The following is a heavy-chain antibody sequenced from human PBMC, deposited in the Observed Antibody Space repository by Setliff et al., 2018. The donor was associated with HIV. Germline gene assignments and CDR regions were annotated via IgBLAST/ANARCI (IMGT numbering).Heavy chain of an antibody. CDR2: IYTSGTT. Sequence: SETLSLTCSVSGGSMSSYHWSWIRQPAGKGLEWIGRIYTSGTTNYNPSLRSRVTLSVDTSKHQFSLKLSSVTAADTAVYYCARVQMAYAAFDVWGQGTMVTVSS. CDR1: GGSMSSYH. CDR3: ARVQMAYAAFDV. J-gene: IGHJ3*01. D-gene: IGHD4-17*01. V-gene: IGHV4-4*07.